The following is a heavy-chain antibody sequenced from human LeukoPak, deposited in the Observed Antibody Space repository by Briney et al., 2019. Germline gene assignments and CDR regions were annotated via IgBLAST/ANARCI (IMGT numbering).Heavy chain of an antibody. Sequence: SETLSLTCTVSGGSVSSSSYYWSWIRQLPGKGLEWIGYIYYSGSTNYSPSLKSRVTISLDTTKNQFSLRLSSVTAADTAVYYCARLDGAYDSLYFDYWGQGSLVTVSS. CDR1: GGSVSSSSYY. V-gene: IGHV4-61*01. D-gene: IGHD5-12*01. CDR2: IYYSGST. J-gene: IGHJ4*02. CDR3: ARLDGAYDSLYFDY.